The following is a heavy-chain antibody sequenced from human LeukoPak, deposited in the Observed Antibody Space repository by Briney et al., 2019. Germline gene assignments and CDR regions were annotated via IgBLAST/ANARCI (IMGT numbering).Heavy chain of an antibody. CDR2: INHGGIT. Sequence: SETLSLTCAVYGGSFCGYYWSWIRPPPGEGLEWSGEINHGGITNYNPPLKRRVTISVETSTTQLSLKLSSVTAGATAVYYCARHAVIRLWFGELVQGWFDPWGQGTLVTASS. CDR1: GGSFCGYY. CDR3: ARHAVIRLWFGELVQGWFDP. V-gene: IGHV4-34*01. D-gene: IGHD3-10*01. J-gene: IGHJ5*02.